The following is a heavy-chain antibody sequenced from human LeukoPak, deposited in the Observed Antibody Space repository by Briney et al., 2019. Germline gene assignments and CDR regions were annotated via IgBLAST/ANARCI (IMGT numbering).Heavy chain of an antibody. D-gene: IGHD1-26*01. Sequence: SVKVSCKASGGTFSSYAIGWVRQAPGQGLEWMGRIIPIFGTANYAQKFQGRVTITTDESTSTAYMELSSLRSEDTAVYYCARDRFFYSGSPYYYYYYMDVWGKGTTVTVSS. CDR1: GGTFSSYA. CDR2: IIPIFGTA. V-gene: IGHV1-69*05. CDR3: ARDRFFYSGSPYYYYYYMDV. J-gene: IGHJ6*03.